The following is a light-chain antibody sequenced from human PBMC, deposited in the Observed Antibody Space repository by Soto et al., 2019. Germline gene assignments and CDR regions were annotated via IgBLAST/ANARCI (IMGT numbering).Light chain of an antibody. Sequence: DIQMTQSPSTMSASVGDRVTITCRASQSISFYLAWYQQKPGTAPKLLIYKASSLATGVPSRFSGSGSGTEFTLSISSLQPDDFASYYCQQYNTFPLTFGGGTKVDIK. V-gene: IGKV1-5*03. J-gene: IGKJ4*01. CDR1: QSISFY. CDR2: KAS. CDR3: QQYNTFPLT.